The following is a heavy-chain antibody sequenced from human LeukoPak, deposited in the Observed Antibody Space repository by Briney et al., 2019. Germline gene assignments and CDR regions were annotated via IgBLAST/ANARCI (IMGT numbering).Heavy chain of an antibody. Sequence: SETLSLTCTVSGGSISSGGYYWSWIRQHPGKGLEWIGYISYSGSTHYNPSLKSRVTISVDTSKNQFSLKLSSVTAADTAVYSCARQDGYNRLDYWGQGTLVTVSS. CDR2: ISYSGST. CDR3: ARQDGYNRLDY. D-gene: IGHD5-24*01. J-gene: IGHJ4*02. V-gene: IGHV4-31*03. CDR1: GGSISSGGYY.